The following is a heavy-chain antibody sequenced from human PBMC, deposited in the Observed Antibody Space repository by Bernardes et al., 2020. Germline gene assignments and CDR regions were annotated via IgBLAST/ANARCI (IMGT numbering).Heavy chain of an antibody. CDR1: GGTISSYY. J-gene: IGHJ3*02. Sequence: SETLSLTCTVSGGTISSYYWSWIRQPPGKGLEWIGYIYYSGSTNYNPSLKSRVTISVDTSKNQFSLNLSSVTAADTAVYYCARILSITIFGVVIIPAAFDIWGQGTMVTVSS. CDR3: ARILSITIFGVVIIPAAFDI. CDR2: IYYSGST. V-gene: IGHV4-59*01. D-gene: IGHD3-3*01.